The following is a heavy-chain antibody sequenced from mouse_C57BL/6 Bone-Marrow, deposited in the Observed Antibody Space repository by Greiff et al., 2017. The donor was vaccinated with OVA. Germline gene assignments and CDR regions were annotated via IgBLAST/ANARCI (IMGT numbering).Heavy chain of an antibody. CDR3: ARGRAYYYGSSYYYAMDY. D-gene: IGHD1-1*01. CDR1: GYSITSGYY. CDR2: ISYDGSN. Sequence: EVKLQQSGPGLVKPSQSLSLTCSVTGYSITSGYYWNWIRQFPGNKLEWMGYISYDGSNNYNPSLKNRISITRDTSKNQFFLKLNSVTTEDTATYYCARGRAYYYGSSYYYAMDYWGQGTSVTVSS. V-gene: IGHV3-6*01. J-gene: IGHJ4*01.